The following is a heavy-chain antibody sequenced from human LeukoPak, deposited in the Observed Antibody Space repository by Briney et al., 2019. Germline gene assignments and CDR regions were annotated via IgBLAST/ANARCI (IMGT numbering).Heavy chain of an antibody. V-gene: IGHV3-64D*06. CDR1: GFTFSSYA. CDR2: ISSNGDST. Sequence: QPGGSLRISCSASGFTFSSYAMHWVRQTPRKGLEHVSAISSNGDSTYYAESVKGRFTISRDNSKSTLYLQMTSLRPEDTAVYYCVETDYWGQGALVTVSS. CDR3: VETDY. J-gene: IGHJ4*02.